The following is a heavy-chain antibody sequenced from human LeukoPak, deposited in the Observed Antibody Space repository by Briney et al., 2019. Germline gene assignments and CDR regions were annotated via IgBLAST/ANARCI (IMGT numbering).Heavy chain of an antibody. CDR2: VWPDGSNK. D-gene: IGHD3-3*01. V-gene: IGHV3-33*01. CDR3: ARAITIFGVVPFDY. J-gene: IGHJ4*02. CDR1: GVTFSYYG. Sequence: PGGSLRLSCAASGVTFSYYGMHWVRQAPGKGLEWVAVVWPDGSNKNYVDSVKGRFTISRDNSKNTLYLQMNSLRAEDTAVYYCARAITIFGVVPFDYWGQGTLVTVSS.